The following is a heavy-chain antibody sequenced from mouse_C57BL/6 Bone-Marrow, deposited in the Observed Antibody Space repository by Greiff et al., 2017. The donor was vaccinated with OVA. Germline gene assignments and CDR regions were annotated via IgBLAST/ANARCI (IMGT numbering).Heavy chain of an antibody. D-gene: IGHD2-4*01. J-gene: IGHJ1*03. CDR3: ASSTMIRYFDV. CDR1: GYPFPSYW. CDR2: IDPNRGGT. V-gene: IGHV1-72*01. Sequence: QVQLQQPGAELVKPGASVKLSCKASGYPFPSYWMHWVKQRPGRGLEWIGRIDPNRGGTKYNEKFKSKATLTVDKPSSTAYMQLSSLTSEDSAVYYCASSTMIRYFDVWGTGTTVTVSS.